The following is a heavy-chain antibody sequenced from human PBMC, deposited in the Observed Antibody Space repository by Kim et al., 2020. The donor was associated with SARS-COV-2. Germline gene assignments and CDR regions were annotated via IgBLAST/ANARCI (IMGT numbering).Heavy chain of an antibody. D-gene: IGHD6-6*01. CDR1: GFTFSSYA. CDR3: VKIPTGQLVLYYYYYGMDV. V-gene: IGHV3-64D*09. CDR2: ISSNGGST. J-gene: IGHJ6*02. Sequence: GGSLRLSCSASGFTFSSYAMHWVRQAPGKGLEYVSAISSNGGSTYYADSVKGRFTISRDNSKNTLYLQMSSLRAEDTAVYYCVKIPTGQLVLYYYYYGMDVWGQGTTVTVSS.